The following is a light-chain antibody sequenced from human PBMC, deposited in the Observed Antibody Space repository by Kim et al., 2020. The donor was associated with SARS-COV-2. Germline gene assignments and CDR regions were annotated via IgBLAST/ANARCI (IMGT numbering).Light chain of an antibody. J-gene: IGKJ5*01. CDR3: QQLNYYPIT. V-gene: IGKV1-9*01. CDR1: HDFDNY. Sequence: ASVGDRVTIRYRASHDFDNYLAWYQQKPGKAPKLLINRASGLESWVPSRFSGSGSGTDFTLTISSLQPEDFGTYYCQQLNYYPITFGQGTRLEIK. CDR2: RAS.